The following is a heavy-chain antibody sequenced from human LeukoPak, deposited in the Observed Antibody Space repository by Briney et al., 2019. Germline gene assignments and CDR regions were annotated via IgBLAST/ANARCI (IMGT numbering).Heavy chain of an antibody. J-gene: IGHJ5*02. CDR1: GFTFSSYA. D-gene: IGHD6-19*01. CDR3: ARPPVAGIRRTNWFDP. CDR2: ISYDGSNK. Sequence: PGRSLRLSCAASGFTFSSYAMHWVRQAPGKGLEWAAVISYDGSNKYYADSVKGRFTISRDNSKNTLYLQMNSLRAEDTAVYYCARPPVAGIRRTNWFDPWGQGTLVTVSS. V-gene: IGHV3-30-3*01.